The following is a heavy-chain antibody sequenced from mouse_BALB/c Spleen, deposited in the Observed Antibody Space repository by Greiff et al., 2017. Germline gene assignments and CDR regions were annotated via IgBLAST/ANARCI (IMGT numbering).Heavy chain of an antibody. J-gene: IGHJ2*01. CDR2: IYYSGTI. V-gene: IGHV3-5*02. CDR3: ARASSYYFDY. D-gene: IGHD1-1*01. CDR1: GISITTGNYR. Sequence: EVKLQESGPGLVKPSQTVSLTCTVTGISITTGNYRWSWIRQFPGNKLEWIGYIYYSGTITYNPSLTSRTTITRDTSKNQFFLEMNSLTAEDTATYYCARASSYYFDYWGQGTTLTVSS.